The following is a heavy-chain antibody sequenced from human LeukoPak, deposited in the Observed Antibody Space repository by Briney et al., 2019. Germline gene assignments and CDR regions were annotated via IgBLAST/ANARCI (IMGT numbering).Heavy chain of an antibody. D-gene: IGHD6-19*01. Sequence: ASVKVSCKASGYTFTSYSISWVRQAPGQGLERMGWISAYNGNTNYAQKLQGRVTMATDTSTSTAYMELRSLRSDDTAVYYCARVGSGWYFWFDPWGQGTLVTVSS. J-gene: IGHJ5*02. V-gene: IGHV1-18*04. CDR3: ARVGSGWYFWFDP. CDR2: ISAYNGNT. CDR1: GYTFTSYS.